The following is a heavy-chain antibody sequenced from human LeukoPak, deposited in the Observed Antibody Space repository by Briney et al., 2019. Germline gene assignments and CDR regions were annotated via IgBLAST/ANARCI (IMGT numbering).Heavy chain of an antibody. CDR1: GGSFSGYY. D-gene: IGHD1-1*01. Sequence: PSETLSLTCAVYGGSFSGYYWSWIRQPPGKGLEWIGEINHSGSTNYNPSLKSRVTISVDTSKNQFSLKLSSVTAADTAVYYCARGPPPRYNWNDGLDYWGQGTLVTVSS. CDR3: ARGPPPRYNWNDGLDY. CDR2: INHSGST. V-gene: IGHV4-34*01. J-gene: IGHJ4*02.